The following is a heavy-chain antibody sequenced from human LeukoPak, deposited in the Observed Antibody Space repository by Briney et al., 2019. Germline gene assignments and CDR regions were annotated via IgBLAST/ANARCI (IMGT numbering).Heavy chain of an antibody. CDR2: LRYTGET. Sequence: GGSLRLSCAASGFTFSQYSINWVRQAPGKGLEWVSHLRYTGETFYADSVKGRFTISRDNVRNSLYLQMNSLRAEDTAMYYCARDAGNSGYGCDLWGQGTLVTVTS. J-gene: IGHJ5*02. D-gene: IGHD5-12*01. CDR3: ARDAGNSGYGCDL. V-gene: IGHV3-48*01. CDR1: GFTFSQYS.